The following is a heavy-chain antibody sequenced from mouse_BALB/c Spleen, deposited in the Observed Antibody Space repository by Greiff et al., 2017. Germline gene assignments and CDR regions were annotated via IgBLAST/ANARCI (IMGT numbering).Heavy chain of an antibody. V-gene: IGHV14-3*02. CDR3: ARGGMITFDY. CDR2: IDPANGNT. J-gene: IGHJ2*01. CDR1: GFNIKDTY. Sequence: VQLKESGAELVKPGASVKLSCTASGFNIKDTYMHWVKQRPEQGLEWIGRIDPANGNTKYDPKFQGKATITADTSSNTAYLQLSSLTSEDTAVYYCARGGMITFDYWGQGTTLTVSS. D-gene: IGHD2-4*01.